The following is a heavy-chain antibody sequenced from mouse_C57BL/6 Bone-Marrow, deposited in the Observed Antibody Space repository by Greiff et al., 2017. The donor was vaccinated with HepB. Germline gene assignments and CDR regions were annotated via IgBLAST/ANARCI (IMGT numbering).Heavy chain of an antibody. Sequence: QVQLQQPGAELVKPGASVKVSCKASGYTFTSYWMHWVKQRPGQGLEWIGRIDPNSGGTKYNEKFKSKATLTVDKPSSTAYMQLSSLTSEDSAVYYCARTGLRDYFDYWGQGTTLTVSS. CDR3: ARTGLRDYFDY. CDR2: IDPNSGGT. D-gene: IGHD1-1*01. J-gene: IGHJ2*01. CDR1: GYTFTSYW. V-gene: IGHV1-72*01.